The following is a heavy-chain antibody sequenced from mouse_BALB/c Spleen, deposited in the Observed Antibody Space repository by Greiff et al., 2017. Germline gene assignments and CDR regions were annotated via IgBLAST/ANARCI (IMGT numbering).Heavy chain of an antibody. CDR2: ISSGGSYT. V-gene: IGHV5-6-4*01. D-gene: IGHD1-1*01. Sequence: EVQRVESGGGLVKPGGSLKLSCAASGFTFSSYTMSWVRQTPEKRLEWVATISSGGSYTYYPDSVKGRFTISRDNAKNNLYLQMSSLKSEDTAMYYCARDKSSYDYYAMDYWGQGTSVTVSS. CDR1: GFTFSSYT. CDR3: ARDKSSYDYYAMDY. J-gene: IGHJ4*01.